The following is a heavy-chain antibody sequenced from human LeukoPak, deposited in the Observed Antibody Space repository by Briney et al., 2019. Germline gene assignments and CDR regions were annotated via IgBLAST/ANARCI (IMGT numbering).Heavy chain of an antibody. D-gene: IGHD2-15*01. CDR1: GGSISSSSYY. V-gene: IGHV4-39*07. J-gene: IGHJ3*02. CDR3: ARDFSCGSCEPDAFDI. CDR2: IYYSGST. Sequence: KSSETLSLTCTVSGGSISSSSYYWGWIRQPPGKGLEWIGSIYYSGSTYYNPSLKSRVTISVDTSKNQFSLKLSSVTAADTAVYYCARDFSCGSCEPDAFDIWGQGTMVTVSS.